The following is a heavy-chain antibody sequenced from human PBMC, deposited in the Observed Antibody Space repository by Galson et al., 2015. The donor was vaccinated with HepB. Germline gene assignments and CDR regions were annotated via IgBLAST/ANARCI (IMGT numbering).Heavy chain of an antibody. J-gene: IGHJ5*02. Sequence: SLRLSCAASGFTFSNYAMSWLRQAPGKGLEWVSSISDNGGNTYVADSVKGRFTVSRDNSKNRLHLQMNSLRAEDTAVFYCAKGDRGWFDPWGQGTLVTVSS. CDR3: AKGDRGWFDP. V-gene: IGHV3-23*01. CDR2: ISDNGGNT. D-gene: IGHD2-15*01. CDR1: GFTFSNYA.